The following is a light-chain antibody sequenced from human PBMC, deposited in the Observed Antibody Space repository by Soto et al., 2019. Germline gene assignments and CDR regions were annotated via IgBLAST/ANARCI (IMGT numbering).Light chain of an antibody. Sequence: QSALTQPASVSGSPGQSITISCTGTRSDIGSYNLVSWYQQHPGKAPKLIIYEANERPSGVSNRFSGSKSDNAASLTISGLQAEDEADYYCCSYAGSGTWVFGGGTKLTVL. J-gene: IGLJ3*02. CDR2: EAN. CDR3: CSYAGSGTWV. CDR1: RSDIGSYNL. V-gene: IGLV2-23*01.